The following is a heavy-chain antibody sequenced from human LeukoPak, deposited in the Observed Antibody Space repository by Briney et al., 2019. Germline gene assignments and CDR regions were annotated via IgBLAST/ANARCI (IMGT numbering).Heavy chain of an antibody. CDR2: INHNGDVN. J-gene: IGHJ6*02. Sequence: WGSLRLSCAASGFTFSSYWMNWARQAPGKGLEWVASINHNGDVNYYVDSVKGRFTISRDNAKNSLYLQMSNLRAEDTAVYFCARGGGLDVWGQGATVTVSS. V-gene: IGHV3-7*03. CDR1: GFTFSSYW. CDR3: ARGGGLDV. D-gene: IGHD3-16*01.